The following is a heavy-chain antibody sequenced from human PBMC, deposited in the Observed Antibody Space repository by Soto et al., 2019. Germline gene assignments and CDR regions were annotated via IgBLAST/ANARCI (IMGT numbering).Heavy chain of an antibody. J-gene: IGHJ6*02. V-gene: IGHV3-74*01. CDR1: EFTFNNYW. CDR3: ARGIYLTYALDV. Sequence: EVQLVESGGGLVQPGGSLRLSCAASEFTFNNYWMHWVRQVPGKGPEWVSRINTDVSTTNYADSVMGRFTISRDNADNTVYLQMNSRRAEDTAVYYCARGIYLTYALDVWGQGATVTVSS. CDR2: INTDVSTT. D-gene: IGHD3-16*02.